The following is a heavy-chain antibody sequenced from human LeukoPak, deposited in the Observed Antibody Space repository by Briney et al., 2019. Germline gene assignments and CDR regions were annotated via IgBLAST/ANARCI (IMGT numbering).Heavy chain of an antibody. V-gene: IGHV4-59*01. CDR2: FYYSGST. J-gene: IGHJ4*02. D-gene: IGHD4-17*01. CDR1: GASISSYY. Sequence: KPSETLSLTCTVSGASISSYYWSWIRQPPGKGLEWIGYFYYSGSTNYNPSLKSRVTISVDTSKNQFSLKLSSVTAADTAVYYCARGGTVTSFDYWGQGTLVTVSS. CDR3: ARGGTVTSFDY.